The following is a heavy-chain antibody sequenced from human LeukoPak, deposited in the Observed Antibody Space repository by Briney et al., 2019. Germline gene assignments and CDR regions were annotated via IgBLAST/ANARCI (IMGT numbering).Heavy chain of an antibody. V-gene: IGHV3-23*01. J-gene: IGHJ4*02. CDR1: GFTFSSYG. CDR2: FSGSGGST. D-gene: IGHD1/OR15-1a*01. CDR3: ARAGNIRFDY. Sequence: PGGSLRLSCAASGFTFSSYGMSWVRQAPGKGLEWVSGFSGSGGSTYYADSVKGRFTISRDNSKNTLYLQMNSLRAEDTAVYYCARAGNIRFDYWGQGTLVTVSS.